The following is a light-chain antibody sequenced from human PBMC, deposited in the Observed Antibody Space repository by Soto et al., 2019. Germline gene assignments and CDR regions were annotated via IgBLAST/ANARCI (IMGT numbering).Light chain of an antibody. Sequence: EIVMTQSPATLSVSPGERATLSCRASQSVSNNLAWYQKKPGQAPRLLIYGASTRATGIPARFSGSGSGTDFTLTISRLQSEDFAFYYCQQYNNWWTFGHGTRVDIK. J-gene: IGKJ1*01. CDR2: GAS. V-gene: IGKV3-15*01. CDR3: QQYNNWWT. CDR1: QSVSNN.